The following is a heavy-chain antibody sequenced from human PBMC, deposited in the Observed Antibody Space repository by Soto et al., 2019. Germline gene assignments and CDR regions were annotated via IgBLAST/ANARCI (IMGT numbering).Heavy chain of an antibody. Sequence: SETLSLTCTVSGGSISSYYWSWIRQPPGKGLEWIGYIYYTGSTNYNPSLKSRVTISIDTSKNQFSLKLSSVTAADTAVYYCARYFCTSTTCYFLDYWGQGTLVTVSS. CDR1: GGSISSYY. V-gene: IGHV4-59*01. J-gene: IGHJ4*02. CDR2: IYYTGST. CDR3: ARYFCTSTTCYFLDY. D-gene: IGHD2-2*01.